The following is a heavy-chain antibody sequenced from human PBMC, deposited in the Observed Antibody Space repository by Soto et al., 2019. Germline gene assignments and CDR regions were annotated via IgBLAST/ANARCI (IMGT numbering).Heavy chain of an antibody. Sequence: QVQLQESGPRLVKPSETLSLTCSVSDGSISPYYWGWIRQSPGKGLEWIGYIYFNGGTDYNPSLHRRVTIPVDTSKKQFSLTLTSVTAADTAMYYCARLARGEVEAYDIWGQGTMVTVS. V-gene: IGHV4-59*08. CDR2: IYFNGGT. J-gene: IGHJ3*02. CDR3: ARLARGEVEAYDI. CDR1: DGSISPYY. D-gene: IGHD1-26*01.